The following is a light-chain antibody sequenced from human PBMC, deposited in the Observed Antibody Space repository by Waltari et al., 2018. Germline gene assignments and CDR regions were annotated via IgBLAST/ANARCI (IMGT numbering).Light chain of an antibody. CDR1: QIVSSNY. CDR3: QQYATSWT. J-gene: IGKJ1*01. Sequence: EMVLTQSPGTLSLSPGERATLSCRASQIVSSNYLAWSQQKPGQAPRLLIYGASSRATGIPDRFSGSGSGTDFTLTISRLEPEDFAVYYCQQYATSWTFGQGTKVEIK. CDR2: GAS. V-gene: IGKV3-20*01.